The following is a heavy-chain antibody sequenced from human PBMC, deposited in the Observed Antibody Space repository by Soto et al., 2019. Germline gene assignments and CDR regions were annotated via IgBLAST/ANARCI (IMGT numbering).Heavy chain of an antibody. D-gene: IGHD2-2*01. CDR3: AKDYCSSTSCYGNWFDP. V-gene: IGHV3-9*01. CDR2: ISWNSGSI. J-gene: IGHJ5*02. CDR1: GFTFDYYA. Sequence: GGSLRLSCAASGFTFDYYAMHWVRQAPGKGLEWVSGISWNSGSIGYADSVKGRFTISRDNAKNSLYLQMNSLRAEDTALYYCAKDYCSSTSCYGNWFDPWGQGTLVTV.